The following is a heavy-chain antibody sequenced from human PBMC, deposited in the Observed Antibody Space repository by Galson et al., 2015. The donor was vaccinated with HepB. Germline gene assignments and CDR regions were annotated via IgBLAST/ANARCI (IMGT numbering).Heavy chain of an antibody. CDR1: GYTFTSNA. D-gene: IGHD6-13*01. CDR3: ARDQGSSSWSAFDI. V-gene: IGHV7-4-1*02. CDR2: INTNTGSP. Sequence: SVKVSCKASGYTFTSNAMNWVRQAPGQGLEWMGWINTNTGSPMYAQGFTGRFVFSLDTSVSTAYLQISSVEAEDTAVYYCARDQGSSSWSAFDIWGQGTMVTVSS. J-gene: IGHJ3*02.